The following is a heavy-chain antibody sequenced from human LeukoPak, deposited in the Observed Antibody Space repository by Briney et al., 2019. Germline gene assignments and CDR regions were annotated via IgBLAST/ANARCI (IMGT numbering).Heavy chain of an antibody. CDR1: GDSIGSSSYY. V-gene: IGHV4-39*01. J-gene: IGHJ6*03. CDR2: MYYSGSG. CDR3: ATLTYYYSYLAV. Sequence: SETLSLTCTISGDSIGSSSYYWGWIRQAPGKGLEWIGSMYYSGSGSYSPSLKSRVTISLDTSNNRFSLKLNSVTAVDTAVYYCATLTYYYSYLAVWGKGTTVTVSS.